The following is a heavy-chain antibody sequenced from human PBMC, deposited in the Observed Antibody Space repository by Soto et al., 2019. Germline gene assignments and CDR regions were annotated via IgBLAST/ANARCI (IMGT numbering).Heavy chain of an antibody. Sequence: ASVKVSCKASGYTFTSYGISWVRQAPGQGLEWMGWISAYNGNTNYAQKLQGRVTMTTDTSTSTAYMELRSLRSDDTAVYYCGRDDNWNPPNWFDPWGQGTLFTVSS. CDR3: GRDDNWNPPNWFDP. CDR2: ISAYNGNT. CDR1: GYTFTSYG. V-gene: IGHV1-18*01. D-gene: IGHD1-20*01. J-gene: IGHJ5*02.